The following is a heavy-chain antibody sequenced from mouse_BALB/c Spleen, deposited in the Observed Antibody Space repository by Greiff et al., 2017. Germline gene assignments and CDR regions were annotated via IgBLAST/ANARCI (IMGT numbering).Heavy chain of an antibody. CDR2: IYPGNVNT. CDR3: ARGVYGNYVDAMDY. V-gene: IGHV1S56*01. CDR1: GYTFTSYY. J-gene: IGHJ4*01. D-gene: IGHD2-1*01. Sequence: LVESGPELVKPGASVRISCKASGYTFTSYYIHWVKQRPGQGLEWIGWIYPGNVNTKYNEKFKGKATLTADKSSSTAYMQLSSLTSEDSAVYFCARGVYGNYVDAMDYWGQGTSVTVSS.